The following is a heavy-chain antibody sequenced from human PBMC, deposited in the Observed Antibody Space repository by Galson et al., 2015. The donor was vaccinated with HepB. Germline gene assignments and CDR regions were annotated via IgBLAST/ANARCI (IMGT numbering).Heavy chain of an antibody. V-gene: IGHV3-30*18. J-gene: IGHJ4*02. CDR3: AKDLAYCGGDYYSGFDY. CDR2: ISYHGGYK. D-gene: IGHD2-21*01. CDR1: GFTFSSYG. Sequence: SLRLSCAASGFTFSSYGTHWVRQAPGKGLEWVAVISYHGGYKYYADSVKGRFTISRDNSKDTLHLQMNSLRTEDTAVYYCAKDLAYCGGDYYSGFDYWGQGTLVTVSS.